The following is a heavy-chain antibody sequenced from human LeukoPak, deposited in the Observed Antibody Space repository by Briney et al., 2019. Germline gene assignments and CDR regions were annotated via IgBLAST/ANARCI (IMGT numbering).Heavy chain of an antibody. CDR2: FDYSGRS. D-gene: IGHD3-10*01. CDR1: VDSISSYH. Sequence: SETLSLPCTVSVDSISSYHWTWIRQPPGKGLEWIGHFDYSGRSNFYTPPKSPVTMPVDKSKNQFSLKLISVTAPDTAVYYCARPRDAGTGRMAFDSWGQGTMVAVSS. CDR3: ARPRDAGTGRMAFDS. V-gene: IGHV4-59*08. J-gene: IGHJ3*02.